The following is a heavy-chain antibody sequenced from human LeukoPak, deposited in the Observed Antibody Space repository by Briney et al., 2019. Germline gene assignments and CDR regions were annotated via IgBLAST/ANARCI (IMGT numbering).Heavy chain of an antibody. CDR3: ARDGGSGSYGAFDI. CDR2: VKIDGSRT. J-gene: IGHJ3*02. Sequence: PGGSLRLSCAASGFTFSGYWMHWVGQAPGKGLVWVSRVKIDGSRTTYADSVKGRFTSSRDNAKNTLYLQMNRLRAEDTAVYYCARDGGSGSYGAFDIWGQGTMVTVSS. CDR1: GFTFSGYW. D-gene: IGHD3-10*01. V-gene: IGHV3-74*01.